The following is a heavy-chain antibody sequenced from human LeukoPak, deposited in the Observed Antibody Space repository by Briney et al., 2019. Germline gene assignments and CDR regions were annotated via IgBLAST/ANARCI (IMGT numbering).Heavy chain of an antibody. V-gene: IGHV4-34*01. CDR3: AREKSRGYSYGYNY. J-gene: IGHJ4*02. CDR1: GGSISSYY. Sequence: SETLSLTCTVSGGSISSYYWSWIRQPPGKGLEWIGEINHSGSTYYNPSLKSRVTISVDTSKNQFSLKLSSVTAADTAVYYCAREKSRGYSYGYNYWGQGTLVTASS. D-gene: IGHD5-18*01. CDR2: INHSGST.